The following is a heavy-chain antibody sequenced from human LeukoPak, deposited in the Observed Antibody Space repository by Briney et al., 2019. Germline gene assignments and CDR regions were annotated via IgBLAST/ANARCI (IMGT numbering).Heavy chain of an antibody. CDR2: ISAYNGDT. Sequence: EATVKVSCKASGYTFTSYGFSWVRQAPGRGLEWIGWISAYNGDTNYAQKVQGRVTMTTDTSTSTADMELRSLRSDDTAVYYCARDSVAMSTIRDFGYWGQGTLVTVSS. CDR1: GYTFTSYG. V-gene: IGHV1-18*01. J-gene: IGHJ4*02. D-gene: IGHD5-24*01. CDR3: ARDSVAMSTIRDFGY.